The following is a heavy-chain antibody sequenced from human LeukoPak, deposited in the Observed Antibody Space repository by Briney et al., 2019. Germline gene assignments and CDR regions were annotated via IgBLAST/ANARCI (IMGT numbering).Heavy chain of an antibody. J-gene: IGHJ4*02. CDR1: GFTFSSYG. CDR3: AKAPVTSCRGAYCYPFDY. D-gene: IGHD2-21*01. V-gene: IGHV3-23*01. CDR2: ISDSGGST. Sequence: KAGGSLRLSCAASGFTFSSYGMSWVRQAPGKGLEWVSGISDSGGSTCYADSVKGRFTISRDNSKNTLYLQMNSLRAEDAAVYYCAKAPVTSCRGAYCYPFDYWGQGTLVTVSS.